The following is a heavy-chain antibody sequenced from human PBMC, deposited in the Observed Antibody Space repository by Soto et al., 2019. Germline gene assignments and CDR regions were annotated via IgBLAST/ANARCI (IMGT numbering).Heavy chain of an antibody. CDR2: VYTSGST. V-gene: IGHV4-61*02. D-gene: IGHD6-13*01. CDR1: CGSISAAGDS. Sequence: TCAVSCGSISAAGDSWSWIRQPAGKGLEWIGRVYTSGSTNYNPSLKSRVTMSIDTSNNHFSLSLKSVTAADTAVYYCARTIGAAYYFDFWGQGALVTVSS. CDR3: ARTIGAAYYFDF. J-gene: IGHJ4*02.